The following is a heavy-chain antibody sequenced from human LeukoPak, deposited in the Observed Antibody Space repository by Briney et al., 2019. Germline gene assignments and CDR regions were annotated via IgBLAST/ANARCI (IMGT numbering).Heavy chain of an antibody. Sequence: SETLSLTCAVYGGSFSGYYWSWIRQPAGKGLEWIGRIYTSGSTNYNPSLKSRVTISVDTSKNQFSLKLSSVTAADTAVYYCARGYSYGPIDYWGQGTLVTVSS. CDR2: IYTSGST. CDR3: ARGYSYGPIDY. D-gene: IGHD5-18*01. J-gene: IGHJ4*02. CDR1: GGSFSGYY. V-gene: IGHV4-59*10.